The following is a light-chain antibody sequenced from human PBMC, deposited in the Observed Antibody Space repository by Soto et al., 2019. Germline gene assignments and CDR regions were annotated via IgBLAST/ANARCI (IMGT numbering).Light chain of an antibody. CDR3: QQYGSSPLT. CDR1: QSVSSSY. CDR2: GAS. V-gene: IGKV3-20*01. J-gene: IGKJ4*01. Sequence: EIVLTQSPGTLSLSPGERATLSCRASQSVSSSYLAWYQQKPGQAPRLLIYGASSRATGTPDRFSGSGSGIDFTLTISRLEPEDFAVYYCQQYGSSPLTFGGGTKVEIK.